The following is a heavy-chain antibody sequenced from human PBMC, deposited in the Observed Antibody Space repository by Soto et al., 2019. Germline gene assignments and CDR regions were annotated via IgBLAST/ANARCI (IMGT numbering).Heavy chain of an antibody. CDR2: IGNTDDP. V-gene: IGHV3-13*05. Sequence: EVRLVESGGGLVQPGGSLRLSCAGSGFTFSDYDMQWVRQATGKGLEWVSTIGNTDDPYYAGSVKGRFTIAREDADNSMYLQIDSLRAADTAMYFCARSLGKGAPRLRRLDVWGQGTRVSVSS. D-gene: IGHD6-6*01. J-gene: IGHJ3*01. CDR1: GFTFSDYD. CDR3: ARSLGKGAPRLRRLDV.